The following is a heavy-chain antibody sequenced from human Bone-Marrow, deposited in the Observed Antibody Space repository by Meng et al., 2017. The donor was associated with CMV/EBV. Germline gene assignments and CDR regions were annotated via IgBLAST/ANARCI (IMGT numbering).Heavy chain of an antibody. J-gene: IGHJ4*02. CDR3: ARSSYSYGSDY. D-gene: IGHD5-18*01. V-gene: IGHV3-74*01. Sequence: GESLKISCAASGFTFSSYSMNWVRQAPGKGLVWVSRINSDGSSTSYADSVKGRFTISRDNAKNTLYLQMNSLRAEDTAVYYCARSSYSYGSDYWGQGTLVTVSS. CDR2: INSDGSST. CDR1: GFTFSSYS.